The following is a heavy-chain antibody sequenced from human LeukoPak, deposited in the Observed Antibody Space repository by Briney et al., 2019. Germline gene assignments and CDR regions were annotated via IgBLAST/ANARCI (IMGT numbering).Heavy chain of an antibody. D-gene: IGHD4-23*01. CDR3: ARRAYGGNGWYFDY. V-gene: IGHV4-34*01. CDR2: INDSGST. Sequence: SETLSLTCDVYGGSFSGYYWSWIRQSPGKGLQWIGEINDSGSTNCNPSLKSRVTISVDTSKNHFSLNLSSVTAADTSVYHCARRAYGGNGWYFDYWGHGTLVTVSS. CDR1: GGSFSGYY. J-gene: IGHJ4*03.